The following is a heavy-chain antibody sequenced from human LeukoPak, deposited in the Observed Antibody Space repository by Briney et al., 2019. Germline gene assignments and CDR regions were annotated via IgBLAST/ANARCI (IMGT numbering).Heavy chain of an antibody. D-gene: IGHD3-10*01. Sequence: ASETLSLTCTVSGGSISSGSYYWSWIRQPAGKGLEWIGRIYTSGSTNYNPSLKSRVTISVDTSKNQFSLKLSSVTAADTAVYYCARADYYGSGSYYSFDYWGQGTLVTVSS. J-gene: IGHJ4*02. CDR2: IYTSGST. V-gene: IGHV4-61*02. CDR3: ARADYYGSGSYYSFDY. CDR1: GGSISSGSYY.